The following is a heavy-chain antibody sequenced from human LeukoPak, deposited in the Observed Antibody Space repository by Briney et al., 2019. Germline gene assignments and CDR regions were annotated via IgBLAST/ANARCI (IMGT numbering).Heavy chain of an antibody. Sequence: QPGGSLRLSCAASGFTFDDYAMHWVRQAPGKGLEWVSGISWNSGSIGYADSVKGRFTISRDNAKNSLYLQMNSLRAEDTALYYCAKDYYYDSSASGAFDIWGQGTMVTVSS. V-gene: IGHV3-9*01. J-gene: IGHJ3*02. CDR1: GFTFDDYA. CDR3: AKDYYYDSSASGAFDI. CDR2: ISWNSGSI. D-gene: IGHD3-22*01.